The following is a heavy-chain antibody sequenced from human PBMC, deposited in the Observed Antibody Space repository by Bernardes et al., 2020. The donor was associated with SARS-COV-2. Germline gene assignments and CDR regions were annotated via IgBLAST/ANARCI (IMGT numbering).Heavy chain of an antibody. Sequence: ASVKVSCKASGYTFTGYYMHWVRQAPGQGLEWMGWINPNSGGTNYAQKFQGRVTMTRDTSISTAYMELSRLRSDDTAVYYCAGNRDCSSTSCNPYHYYYMDVWGKGTTVTVAS. J-gene: IGHJ6*03. CDR3: AGNRDCSSTSCNPYHYYYMDV. CDR2: INPNSGGT. CDR1: GYTFTGYY. D-gene: IGHD2-2*01. V-gene: IGHV1-2*02.